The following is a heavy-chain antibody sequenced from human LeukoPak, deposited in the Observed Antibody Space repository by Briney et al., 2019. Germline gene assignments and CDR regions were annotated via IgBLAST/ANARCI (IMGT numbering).Heavy chain of an antibody. D-gene: IGHD3-9*01. Sequence: ASVKVSCKASGYTFTGYYMHWVRQAPGQGLEWMGWINPNSGGTNYAQKFQGRVTMTRDTSISTAYMELSRLRSDDTAVYYCARVPAGQGILTGYHPYFDYWGQGTLVTVSS. CDR2: INPNSGGT. CDR3: ARVPAGQGILTGYHPYFDY. CDR1: GYTFTGYY. J-gene: IGHJ4*02. V-gene: IGHV1-2*02.